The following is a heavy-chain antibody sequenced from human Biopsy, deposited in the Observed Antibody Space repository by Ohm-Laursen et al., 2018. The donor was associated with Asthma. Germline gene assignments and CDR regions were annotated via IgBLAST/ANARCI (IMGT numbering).Heavy chain of an antibody. J-gene: IGHJ5*01. V-gene: IGHV1-18*04. CDR2: ISGYNGDT. D-gene: IGHD2-15*01. CDR3: VRDKVVVVPGSKGPTDWFDS. Sequence: ASVKVSCKASGYTFSNYAISWVRQAPGQGLEWMGWISGYNGDTKFAQNVKGRLSLTTDTSTSTVYMELRSLTSEDTAVYYCVRDKVVVVPGSKGPTDWFDSWGQGTLVTVSS. CDR1: GYTFSNYA.